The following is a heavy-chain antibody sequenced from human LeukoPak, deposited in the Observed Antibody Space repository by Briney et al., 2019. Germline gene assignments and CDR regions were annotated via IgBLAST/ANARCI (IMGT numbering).Heavy chain of an antibody. CDR3: VHRRGRYGPYYFED. CDR1: GFSLSSSGMG. CDR2: IYWDDDK. D-gene: IGHD5-18*01. Sequence: SGPTLVKPTQTLTLTCTLSGFSLSSSGMGVGWIRQPPGKALEWLSLIYWDDDKRYRPSLESRLPITKDTSKNQVVLTVTNIDPVDTAIYYCVHRRGRYGPYYFEDWGQGALVTVSS. J-gene: IGHJ4*02. V-gene: IGHV2-5*02.